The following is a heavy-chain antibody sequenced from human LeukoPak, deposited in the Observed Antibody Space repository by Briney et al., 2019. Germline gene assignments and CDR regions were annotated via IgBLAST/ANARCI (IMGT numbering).Heavy chain of an antibody. CDR3: ARGGTVVPAAPDAFDI. CDR1: VGTFSSYT. CDR2: IIPILGIA. V-gene: IGHV1-69*02. Sequence: SVKVSCKASVGTFSSYTISWVRQAPGQGLEWMGRIIPILGIANYAQKFQGRVTITADKSTSTAYMELSSLRSEDTAVYYCARGGTVVPAAPDAFDIWGQGTMVTVSS. D-gene: IGHD2-2*01. J-gene: IGHJ3*02.